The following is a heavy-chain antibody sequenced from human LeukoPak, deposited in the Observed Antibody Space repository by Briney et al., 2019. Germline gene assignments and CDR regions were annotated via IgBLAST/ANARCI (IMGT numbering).Heavy chain of an antibody. Sequence: GGSLRLSCAASGFTVSNNYMSWVRQAPGKGLEWVSVIYTGGSTDYADSVKGRFTISRDNSKNTLYLQMNSLRAEDTAMYYCARGRQAYGDYFSWGQGTLVTVSS. J-gene: IGHJ5*02. D-gene: IGHD4-17*01. V-gene: IGHV3-53*01. CDR1: GFTVSNNY. CDR2: IYTGGST. CDR3: ARGRQAYGDYFS.